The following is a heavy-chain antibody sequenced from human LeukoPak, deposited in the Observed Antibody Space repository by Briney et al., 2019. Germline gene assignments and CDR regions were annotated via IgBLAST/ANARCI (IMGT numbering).Heavy chain of an antibody. CDR3: ARTDYLSPLYY. CDR1: GYTFTNYG. J-gene: IGHJ4*02. Sequence: ASVKVSCKASGYTFTNYGISWVRQAPGQGLEWMGWISAYNGNTDYAQNLQGRVTMTTDTLTSTAYMELRSLRSDDTAVYYCARTDYLSPLYYWGQGTLVTVSS. CDR2: ISAYNGNT. D-gene: IGHD4/OR15-4a*01. V-gene: IGHV1-18*01.